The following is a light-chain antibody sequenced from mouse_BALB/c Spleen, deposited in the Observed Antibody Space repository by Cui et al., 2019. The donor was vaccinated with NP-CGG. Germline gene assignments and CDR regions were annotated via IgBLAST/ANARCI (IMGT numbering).Light chain of an antibody. V-gene: IGLV1*01. J-gene: IGLJ1*01. Sequence: AVVPLEPALTTLPGETVTLTCRSGSGAVTTSNYANWVQEKPDHLFTGLIGGTNNRAPGVPARFSGSLIGDKAALTITGAQTEDEAIYFCALWYSNHWVFGGGTKLTVL. CDR1: SGAVTTSNY. CDR2: GTN. CDR3: ALWYSNHWV.